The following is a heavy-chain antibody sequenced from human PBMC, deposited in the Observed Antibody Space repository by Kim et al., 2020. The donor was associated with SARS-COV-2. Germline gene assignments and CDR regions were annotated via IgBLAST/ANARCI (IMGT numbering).Heavy chain of an antibody. CDR2: ISGSGGST. CDR1: GFTFSSYA. J-gene: IGHJ5*02. V-gene: IGHV3-23*01. Sequence: GGSLRLSCAASGFTFSSYAMSWVRQAPGKGLEWVSAISGSGGSTYYADSVKGRFTISRDNSKNTLYLQMNSLRAEDTAVYYCAKVHYCSSTSCDNWFDPWGQGTLVTVSS. D-gene: IGHD2-2*01. CDR3: AKVHYCSSTSCDNWFDP.